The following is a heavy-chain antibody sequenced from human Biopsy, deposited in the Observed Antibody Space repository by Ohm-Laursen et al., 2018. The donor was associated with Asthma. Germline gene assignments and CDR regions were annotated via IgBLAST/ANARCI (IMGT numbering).Heavy chain of an antibody. J-gene: IGHJ6*02. CDR1: GGTFGNYD. CDR3: ARPSPSWDILYYFYHMDV. V-gene: IGHV1-69*06. CDR2: ITPIFGTS. Sequence: GSSVKVSCKASGGTFGNYDISWVRQAPGLGLEWMGGITPIFGTSNYAQRFQGRVTITADIFTRTVYMELSGLRFDDTAIYYCARPSPSWDILYYFYHMDVWGQGATVNVSS. D-gene: IGHD2-2*01.